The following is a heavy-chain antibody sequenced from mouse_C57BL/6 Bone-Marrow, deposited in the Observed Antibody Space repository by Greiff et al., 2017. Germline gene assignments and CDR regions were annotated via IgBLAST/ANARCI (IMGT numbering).Heavy chain of an antibody. Sequence: SGAELVRPGASVTLSCKASGYTFTDYEMHWVKQTPVHGLEWIGAIDPETGGTAYNQKFKGKAILTADKSSSTAYMELRSLTSEDSAVYYCTRDYGSSYRYFDVWGTGTTVTVSS. CDR3: TRDYGSSYRYFDV. J-gene: IGHJ1*03. CDR2: IDPETGGT. V-gene: IGHV1-15*01. CDR1: GYTFTDYE. D-gene: IGHD1-1*01.